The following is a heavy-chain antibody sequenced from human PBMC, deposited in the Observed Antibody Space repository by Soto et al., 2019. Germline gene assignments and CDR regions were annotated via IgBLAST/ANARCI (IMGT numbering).Heavy chain of an antibody. J-gene: IGHJ4*02. CDR2: ISGSSGSK. CDR3: ARYAAEVTTFFDQ. D-gene: IGHD4-17*01. V-gene: IGHV3-11*06. CDR1: GFIFNDYY. Sequence: GGSLRLSCAASGFIFNDYYMSWIRQAPGKGLEWLSNISGSSGSKKYADAGKGRFTISRDNAKKSLYLEMHSLRAEDTAMYYCARYAAEVTTFFDQWGQGTLVTVSS.